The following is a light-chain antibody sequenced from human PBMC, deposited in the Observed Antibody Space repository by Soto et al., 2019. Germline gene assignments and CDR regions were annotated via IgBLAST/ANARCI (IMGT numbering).Light chain of an antibody. CDR2: DAS. J-gene: IGKJ1*01. CDR1: QSISSW. Sequence: DIQMTQSPSTLSASVGDRVTITRRASQSISSWFAWYQQKPGKAPKLLIYDASSLESGVPSRFSGSGSGTEFTLYISSLQPDDFATYYCQQYNSYSRRTFGQGTKVEIK. CDR3: QQYNSYSRRT. V-gene: IGKV1-5*01.